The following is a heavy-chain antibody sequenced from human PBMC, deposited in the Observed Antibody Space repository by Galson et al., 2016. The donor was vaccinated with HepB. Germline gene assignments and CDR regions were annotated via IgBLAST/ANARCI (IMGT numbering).Heavy chain of an antibody. J-gene: IGHJ6*02. D-gene: IGHD5-12*01. CDR2: SIPIFRTA. Sequence: SVKVSCKASGGTFNKYAISWVRQAPGQGLEWMGGSIPIFRTANYAQKFQGRVTITADEFTSTAYMELSSRRSEDTAVYNCARGSGDDYYYYYGMDVWGQGTTVTVSS. V-gene: IGHV1-69*13. CDR1: GGTFNKYA. CDR3: ARGSGDDYYYYYGMDV.